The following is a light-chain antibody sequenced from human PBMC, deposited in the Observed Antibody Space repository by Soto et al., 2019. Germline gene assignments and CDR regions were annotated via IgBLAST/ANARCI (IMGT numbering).Light chain of an antibody. J-gene: IGKJ1*01. Sequence: DIQMTQSPSSLPASVGDRVTITCRASQSISNYVNWYQQKPGKAPNLLIYAASSLQSGVPSRFSGSGSGIDFTLTISSLQPEDFATYYCQQSYGTWTFGQGTKVEIK. V-gene: IGKV1-39*01. CDR2: AAS. CDR3: QQSYGTWT. CDR1: QSISNY.